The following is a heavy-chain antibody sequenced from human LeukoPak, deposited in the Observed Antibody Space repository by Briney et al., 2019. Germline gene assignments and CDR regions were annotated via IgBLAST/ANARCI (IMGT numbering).Heavy chain of an antibody. D-gene: IGHD2/OR15-2a*01. CDR3: AGHHPRNTVDF. J-gene: IGHJ4*02. CDR1: GGSISSYY. CDR2: ISDIGSI. Sequence: PSETLSLTCAVSGGSISSYYWSWLRQPPGKGLEWIAYISDIGSINYNPSLKSRVTISLDTSKNQFSLKLSSVTAADTAVYYCAGHHPRNTVDFWGQGTLVTVSS. V-gene: IGHV4-59*08.